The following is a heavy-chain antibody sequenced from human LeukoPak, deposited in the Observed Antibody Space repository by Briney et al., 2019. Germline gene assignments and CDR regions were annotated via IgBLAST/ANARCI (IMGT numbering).Heavy chain of an antibody. CDR1: GFTVSSNY. V-gene: IGHV3-53*01. J-gene: IGHJ4*02. CDR2: IYSGGST. D-gene: IGHD5-24*01. CDR3: ARDETDGYNWYYFGY. Sequence: GGSLRLSCAASGFTVSSNYMSWVRQAPGKGLEWVSVIYSGGSTYYADSVKGRFTISRDNSKNTLYLQMNSLRAEDTAVYYCARDETDGYNWYYFGYWGQGTLVTVSS.